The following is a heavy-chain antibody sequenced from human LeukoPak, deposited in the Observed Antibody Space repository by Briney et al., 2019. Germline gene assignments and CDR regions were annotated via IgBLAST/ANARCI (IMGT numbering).Heavy chain of an antibody. Sequence: GGSLRLSCAASGFTFSDYYMSWIRQAPGKGLEWVSYISSSGSTIYYADSVKGRFTISRDNAKNSVYLLLNSLTPEDTAVYYCARDLRAGGTWSYGVYFDLWGRGTLVTVSS. J-gene: IGHJ2*01. CDR1: GFTFSDYY. CDR2: ISSSGSTI. CDR3: ARDLRAGGTWSYGVYFDL. D-gene: IGHD4-17*01. V-gene: IGHV3-11*04.